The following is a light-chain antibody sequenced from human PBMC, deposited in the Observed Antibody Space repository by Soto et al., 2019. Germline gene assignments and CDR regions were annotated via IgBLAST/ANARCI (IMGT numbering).Light chain of an antibody. Sequence: QSALTQPASVSGSPGQSITISCTGTSSDVGCYNLVSWYQQHPGKAPKLMIYEGNKRPSGVSNRFSGSKSANTASLTISGLQTEDEADYYCCSYAGTNTFVFGTGTKVTVL. CDR1: SSDVGCYNL. J-gene: IGLJ1*01. CDR3: CSYAGTNTFV. V-gene: IGLV2-23*01. CDR2: EGN.